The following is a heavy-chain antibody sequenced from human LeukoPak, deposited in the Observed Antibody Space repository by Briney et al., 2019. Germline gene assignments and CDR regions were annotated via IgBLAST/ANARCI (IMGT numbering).Heavy chain of an antibody. J-gene: IGHJ3*02. Sequence: ASVKVSCKASGGTFSSYTISWVRQAPGQGLEWMGWINPNSGGTNYAQKFQGRVTMARDTSISTAYMELSRLRSDDTAVYYCARGDNYDSSGSDAFDIWGQGTMVTVSS. D-gene: IGHD3-22*01. V-gene: IGHV1-2*02. CDR3: ARGDNYDSSGSDAFDI. CDR2: INPNSGGT. CDR1: GGTFSSYT.